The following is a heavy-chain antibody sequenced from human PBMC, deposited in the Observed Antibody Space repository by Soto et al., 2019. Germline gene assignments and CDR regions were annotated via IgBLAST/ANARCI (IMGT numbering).Heavy chain of an antibody. CDR3: ARTHVWTVTSPNYFDY. Sequence: QVQVVQSGAEVKKPGASVKVSCETSGYIFTKYGVSWVRQAPGQGLEWMAWISADTGHAQYAEKFQGRVTLTTDTSSNTAYMELRSLRSDDTAVYYCARTHVWTVTSPNYFDYWGQGTLVTVSS. J-gene: IGHJ4*02. D-gene: IGHD4-17*01. CDR2: ISADTGHA. V-gene: IGHV1-18*01. CDR1: GYIFTKYG.